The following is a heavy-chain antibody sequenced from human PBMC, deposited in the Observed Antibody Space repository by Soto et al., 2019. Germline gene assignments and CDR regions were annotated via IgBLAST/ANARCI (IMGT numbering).Heavy chain of an antibody. CDR2: ISAYNGNT. J-gene: IGHJ6*02. CDR1: GYTFTSYG. CDR3: TRDIVVVPAAMRDYYYGMDV. D-gene: IGHD2-2*01. Sequence: ASVKVSCKASGYTFTSYGISWVRQAPGQGLEWMGWISAYNGNTNYAQKLQGRVTMTTDTSTSTAYMELRSLRPDDTAVYYCTRDIVVVPAAMRDYYYGMDVWGQGTTVTVSS. V-gene: IGHV1-18*01.